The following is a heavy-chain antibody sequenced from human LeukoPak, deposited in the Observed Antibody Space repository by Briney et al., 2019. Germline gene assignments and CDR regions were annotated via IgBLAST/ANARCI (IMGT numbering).Heavy chain of an antibody. CDR1: GYSFTNFW. CDR2: IYPGDSDT. V-gene: IGHV5-51*01. Sequence: GESLKISCQASGYSFTNFWIGWVRQMPGKGLEWMGIIYPGDSDTRYSPSFPGQVTISADKSTSTAYLQWSSVKASDTAMYYCARRGGSLHYFDYWGQGTLVTVSS. CDR3: ARRGGSLHYFDY. J-gene: IGHJ4*02. D-gene: IGHD2-15*01.